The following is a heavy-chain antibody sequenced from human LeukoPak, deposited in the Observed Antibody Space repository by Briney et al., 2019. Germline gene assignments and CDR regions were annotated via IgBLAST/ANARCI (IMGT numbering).Heavy chain of an antibody. D-gene: IGHD3-3*01. V-gene: IGHV4-59*08. CDR3: ASQSDFGSGYYHYYYGMDV. CDR2: IYYSGST. CDR1: GGSISSYY. J-gene: IGHJ6*02. Sequence: SEPLSLTCTVSGGSISSYYWSWIRQPPGKGLEGIGYIYYSGSTNYNPSLKSRVTISVDTSKNQFSLKLSSVTAADTAVYYCASQSDFGSGYYHYYYGMDVWGQGTTVTVSS.